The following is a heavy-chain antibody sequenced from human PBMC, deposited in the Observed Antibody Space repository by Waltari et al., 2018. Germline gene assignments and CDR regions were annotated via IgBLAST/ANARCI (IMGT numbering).Heavy chain of an antibody. J-gene: IGHJ4*02. CDR1: GCSISSSSYY. CDR2: IYYSGST. D-gene: IGHD3-3*01. Sequence: QLQLQESGPGLVKPSETLSLTCTVSGCSISSSSYYWGWIRQPPGKGLEWIGSIYYSGSTYYNPSLKSRVTISVDTSKNQFSLKLSSVTAADTAVYYCARGPSDFWSGYYVGYWGQGTLVTVSS. CDR3: ARGPSDFWSGYYVGY. V-gene: IGHV4-39*07.